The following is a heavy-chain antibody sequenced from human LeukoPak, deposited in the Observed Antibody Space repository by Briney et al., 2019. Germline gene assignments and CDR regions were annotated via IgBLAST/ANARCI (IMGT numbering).Heavy chain of an antibody. Sequence: PRRTLRLSRAASGVTPSLYAMHWVRHAPDKGLEWVAVISNDGSEEYYADSVRGGFTNSRDNSKNTVHLQMNSVRAGNRARYFCAGGQMFTSGGFVDWGQGTLVTVSS. V-gene: IGHV3-30*14. CDR2: ISNDGSEE. CDR1: GVTPSLYA. J-gene: IGHJ4*02. CDR3: AGGQMFTSGGFVD. D-gene: IGHD6-19*01.